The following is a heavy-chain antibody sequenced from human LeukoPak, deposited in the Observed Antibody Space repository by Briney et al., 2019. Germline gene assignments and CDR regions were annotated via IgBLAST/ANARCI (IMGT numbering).Heavy chain of an antibody. Sequence: GGSLRLSCAASGFTFSSYSMNWVRQAPGKGLEWVSSISSSSSYIYYADSVKGRFTISRDNAKNSLYLQMTSLRAEDTAVYYCASAARGDNFGSSHWGQGTLVTVSS. J-gene: IGHJ4*02. V-gene: IGHV3-21*01. D-gene: IGHD2-21*01. CDR1: GFTFSSYS. CDR2: ISSSSSYI. CDR3: ASAARGDNFGSSH.